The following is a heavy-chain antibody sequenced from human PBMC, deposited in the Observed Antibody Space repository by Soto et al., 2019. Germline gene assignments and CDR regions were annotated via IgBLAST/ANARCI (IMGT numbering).Heavy chain of an antibody. CDR1: GGSFSGYY. CDR3: ARGELGKQPFDY. V-gene: IGHV4-34*01. J-gene: IGHJ4*02. Sequence: SETLSLTCAVYGGSFSGYYWTWIRQPPGTGLEWIGEINHSGSTNYNPSLKSRVTISVDTSKNQFSLKLTSVTAADTAVYYCARGELGKQPFDYWGQGTLVTVSS. D-gene: IGHD7-27*01. CDR2: INHSGST.